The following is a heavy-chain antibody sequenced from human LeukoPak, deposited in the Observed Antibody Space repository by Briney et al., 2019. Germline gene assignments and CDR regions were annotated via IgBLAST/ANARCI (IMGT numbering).Heavy chain of an antibody. CDR2: INWNGGST. CDR3: ARDRGWGSSWNYYGMDV. CDR1: GFTFDDYG. Sequence: GGSLRLSCAAPGFTFDDYGMSWVRQAPGKGLEWVSGINWNGGSTGYADSVKGRFTISRDNAKNSLYLQMNSLRAEDTALYHCARDRGWGSSWNYYGMDVWGQGTTVTVSS. D-gene: IGHD6-13*01. V-gene: IGHV3-20*01. J-gene: IGHJ6*02.